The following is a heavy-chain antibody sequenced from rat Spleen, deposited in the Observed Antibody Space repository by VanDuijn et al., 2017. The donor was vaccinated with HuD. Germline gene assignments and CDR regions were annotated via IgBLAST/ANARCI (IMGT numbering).Heavy chain of an antibody. D-gene: IGHD1-12*02. CDR1: GYSITSSYK. V-gene: IGHV3-3*01. Sequence: EVQPQESGPGLVKPSQSLSLTCSVTGYSITSSYKWNWIRKFPGHKLEWMGYIDNAGSTNYNPSLKSRFSITRDTSKNQFFLQVNSVTTEDTATYYCTACYDGTHYYFDSWGQGVMVTVSS. J-gene: IGHJ2*01. CDR3: TACYDGTHYYFDS. CDR2: IDNAGST.